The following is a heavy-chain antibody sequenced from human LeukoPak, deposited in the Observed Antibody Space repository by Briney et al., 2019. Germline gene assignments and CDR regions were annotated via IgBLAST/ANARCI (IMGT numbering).Heavy chain of an antibody. CDR2: ITRSSNTI. V-gene: IGHV3-48*02. Sequence: GGSLRLSCAVSGFTFSTHSMNWVRQAPGKGLEWVSYITRSSNTIFYADSVGGRFNISRDNAKNSVYLQMNSLRDEDTAVYYCARSGDYYDTLTGLQHWGEGTLVTVSS. CDR3: ARSGDYYDTLTGLQH. CDR1: GFTFSTHS. D-gene: IGHD3-9*01. J-gene: IGHJ1*01.